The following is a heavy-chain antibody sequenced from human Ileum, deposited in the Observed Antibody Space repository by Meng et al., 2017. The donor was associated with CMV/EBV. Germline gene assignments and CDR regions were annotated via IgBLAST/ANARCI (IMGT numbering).Heavy chain of an antibody. CDR3: ARDGH. V-gene: IGHV3-43*01. J-gene: IGHJ4*02. CDR1: GFTFDDYS. Sequence: EVPVVEAGGLVVQPGGSLRLSCAASGFTFDDYSMHWVRQRPGKGLEWISIINWDGTNTDYADSVRGRFTISRDNSRNSLYLEMNSLRTEDTAFYFCARDGHWGQGTLVTVSS. CDR2: INWDGTNT.